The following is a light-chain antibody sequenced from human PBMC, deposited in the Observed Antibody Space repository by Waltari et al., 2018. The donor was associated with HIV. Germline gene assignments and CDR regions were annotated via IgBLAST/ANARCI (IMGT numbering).Light chain of an antibody. J-gene: IGKJ1*01. CDR2: AAS. V-gene: IGKV1-NL1*01. Sequence: DIQMTQSPSSLSASVGDRVTVTCRASQGISNSLAWYQQKPGKAPNLLLYAASTLETGVPSRFNGSGSGTDFTLTIGSLQPEDFATYYCQHYYSTPPWTFGQGTKVDIK. CDR3: QHYYSTPPWT. CDR1: QGISNS.